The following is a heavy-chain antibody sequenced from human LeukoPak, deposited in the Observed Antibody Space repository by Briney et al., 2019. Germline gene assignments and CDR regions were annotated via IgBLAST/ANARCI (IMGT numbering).Heavy chain of an antibody. CDR3: VKDPGY. Sequence: GGSLRLSCAASGFSFDDHAMHWVRQAPGKGLEWVSGISWNSGSIGYADSVKGRFTISRDNAKNSLYLQMNSLSAEDTALYYCVKDPGYWGQGTLVTVSS. J-gene: IGHJ4*02. CDR1: GFSFDDHA. V-gene: IGHV3-9*01. D-gene: IGHD7-27*01. CDR2: ISWNSGSI.